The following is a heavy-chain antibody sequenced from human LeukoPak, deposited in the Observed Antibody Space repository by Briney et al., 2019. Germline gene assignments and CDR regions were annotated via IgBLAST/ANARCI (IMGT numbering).Heavy chain of an antibody. CDR2: INWNGSIK. D-gene: IGHD5-18*01. CDR1: GFTFYDYD. Sequence: GDSLRLSCAASGFTFYDYDMNWVRHAPGRGLEWVSGINWNGSIKEYADSVKERFNISRENKKNSVYLDKNSLRGEDTGLYLCARGSFQLWLRDSYYYIDVWGKGTTVTVSS. CDR3: ARGSFQLWLRDSYYYIDV. J-gene: IGHJ6*03. V-gene: IGHV3-20*04.